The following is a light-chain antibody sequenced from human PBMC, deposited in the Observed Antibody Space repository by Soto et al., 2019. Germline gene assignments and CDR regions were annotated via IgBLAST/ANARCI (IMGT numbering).Light chain of an antibody. CDR3: AVWDDSLSGWV. V-gene: IGLV1-47*02. J-gene: IGLJ3*02. Sequence: QSVPTQPPSASGTPGQRVTVSCSGSNSNIGPNYVYWYQQFPGTAPKLLIYSDNQRPSGVPGRFSGSRSGTSASLAISGLRSEDEADYYCAVWDDSLSGWVFGGGTKVTVL. CDR1: NSNIGPNY. CDR2: SDN.